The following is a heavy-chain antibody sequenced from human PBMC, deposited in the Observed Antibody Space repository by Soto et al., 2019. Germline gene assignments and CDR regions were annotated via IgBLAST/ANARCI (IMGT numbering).Heavy chain of an antibody. D-gene: IGHD2-8*01. CDR3: AREQICNVVKCSNWFDP. V-gene: IGHV4-34*12. CDR1: GGSFSGYF. CDR2: IFHTGSV. J-gene: IGHJ5*02. Sequence: PSETLSLTCAVYGGSFSGYFWIWARQFPGKGLEWIGEIFHTGSVNYNPSLKSRVTLSLDKSKNQFSLKLTSVTAADTAVYFCAREQICNVVKCSNWFDPWGQGTLVTVSS.